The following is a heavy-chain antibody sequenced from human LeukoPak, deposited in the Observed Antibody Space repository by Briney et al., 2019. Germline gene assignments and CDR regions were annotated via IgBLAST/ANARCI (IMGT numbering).Heavy chain of an antibody. CDR1: GFTFSDSY. J-gene: IGHJ4*02. Sequence: GGSLRLSCAASGFTFSDSYMTWIRQAPGKGLEWVSYITSSGRSIYYADSVKGRFTISRDNSKNTLYLQMNSLRAEDTAVYYCARTYYDILTGYNPYFDYWGQGILVTVSS. D-gene: IGHD3-9*01. V-gene: IGHV3-11*04. CDR2: ITSSGRSI. CDR3: ARTYYDILTGYNPYFDY.